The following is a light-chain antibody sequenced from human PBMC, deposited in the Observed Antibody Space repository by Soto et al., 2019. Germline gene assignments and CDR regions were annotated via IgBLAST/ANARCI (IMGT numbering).Light chain of an antibody. CDR3: QQSYSTPGT. V-gene: IGKV3-20*01. CDR2: GAS. Sequence: EIVLTQAPGTLSLSPGERATLSCRASQSVGSSHLAWYQQKPGQAPRLLIYGASSRATGIPDRFSGSGSGTDFTLPISSLQPEDFATYYCQQSYSTPGTFGQGTKVDIK. J-gene: IGKJ1*01. CDR1: QSVGSSH.